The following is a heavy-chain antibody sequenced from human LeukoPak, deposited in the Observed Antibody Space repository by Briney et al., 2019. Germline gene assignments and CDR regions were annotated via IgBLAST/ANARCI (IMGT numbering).Heavy chain of an antibody. CDR3: ARDLGMAGIVPVDY. J-gene: IGHJ4*02. CDR1: GGSFSGYY. V-gene: IGHV4-34*01. CDR2: INHSGST. Sequence: SETLSLTCAVYGGSFSGYYWSWIRQPPGKGLEWIGEINHSGSTNYNPSLKSRVTISVDTSKNQFSLKLSSVTAADTAVYYCARDLGMAGIVPVDYWGQGTLVTVSS. D-gene: IGHD6-19*01.